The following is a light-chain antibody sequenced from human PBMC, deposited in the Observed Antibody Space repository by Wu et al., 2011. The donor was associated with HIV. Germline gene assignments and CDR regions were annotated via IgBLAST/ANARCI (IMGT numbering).Light chain of an antibody. CDR2: DAS. CDR1: QSVRNY. Sequence: EIVLTQSPATLSLSPGERATLSCRASQSVRNYLAWYQQIPGQAPRLLIYDASKRATGIPVRFSGSGSGTDFTLTISSLEPEDFAVYYCQQRRNWPRSFGQGTKLEIK. V-gene: IGKV3-11*01. CDR3: QQRRNWPRS. J-gene: IGKJ2*03.